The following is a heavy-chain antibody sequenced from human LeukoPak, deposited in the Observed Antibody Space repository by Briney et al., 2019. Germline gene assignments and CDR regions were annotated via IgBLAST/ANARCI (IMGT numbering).Heavy chain of an antibody. D-gene: IGHD3-10*01. J-gene: IGHJ4*02. V-gene: IGHV3-15*01. CDR1: GFTFSNAW. CDR3: TTLYGSGNYY. CDR2: IKTKTDGGTT. Sequence: PGGPLRLSCVGSGFTFSNAWMSWVRQAPGKGLEWVGQIKTKTDGGTTDSAATVKGRFTISRDDSKNTLYLQMNSLKTEDTAMYYCTTLYGSGNYYWGQGTLVTVSS.